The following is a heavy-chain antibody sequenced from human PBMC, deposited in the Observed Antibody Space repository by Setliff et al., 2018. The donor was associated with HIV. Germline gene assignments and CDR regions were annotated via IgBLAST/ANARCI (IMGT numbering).Heavy chain of an antibody. CDR2: MYDGGST. Sequence: GGSLRLSCTVSGFTVSSNYMTWVRQAPGKGLEWVAFMYDGGSTYYADSVKGRFTITRDISKNTLDLQMNSLRVDDTAVYYCARDWRHGYDLNFDYWGQGTLVTVSS. V-gene: IGHV3-53*01. D-gene: IGHD5-12*01. J-gene: IGHJ4*02. CDR1: GFTVSSNY. CDR3: ARDWRHGYDLNFDY.